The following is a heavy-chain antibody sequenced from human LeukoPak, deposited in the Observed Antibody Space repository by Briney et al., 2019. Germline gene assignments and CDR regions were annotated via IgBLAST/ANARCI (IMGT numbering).Heavy chain of an antibody. J-gene: IGHJ6*03. CDR2: ISSSSSYI. CDR3: ARSIAAAGTWVYYYYMDV. Sequence: GGSLRLSCAASGFTFSSYSMNWVRQAPGKGLEWVSSISSSSSYIYYADSVKGRFTISRDNAKNSLYLQMNSLRAEDTAVYYCARSIAAAGTWVYYYYMDVWGKGTTVTVSS. V-gene: IGHV3-21*01. D-gene: IGHD6-13*01. CDR1: GFTFSSYS.